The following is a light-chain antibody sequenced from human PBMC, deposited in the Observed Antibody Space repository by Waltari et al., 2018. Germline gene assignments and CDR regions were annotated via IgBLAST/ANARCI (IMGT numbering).Light chain of an antibody. Sequence: DIQMTQSPSSLSASVRDRVTITCRASQSISSYLYWYQQKPGKAPKLLIYAASSLPSRVPSRFSGSGSGTDFTLTISSLQPEDFAVYYCQQSYSTPQTFGEGTKVEIK. CDR3: QQSYSTPQT. J-gene: IGKJ1*01. V-gene: IGKV1-39*01. CDR2: AAS. CDR1: QSISSY.